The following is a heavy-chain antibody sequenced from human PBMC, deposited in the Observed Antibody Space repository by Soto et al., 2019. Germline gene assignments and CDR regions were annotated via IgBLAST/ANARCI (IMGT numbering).Heavy chain of an antibody. D-gene: IGHD2-2*01. J-gene: IGHJ4*02. CDR3: ARDRCSGTSCYFRY. CDR2: ISYDGSKK. V-gene: IGHV3-30-3*01. CDR1: GFNLSSSA. Sequence: GGSLRLSCAASGFNLSSSAMNWVRQAPGKGLEWLSVISYDGSKKYYADSVKGRFTISRDDSKNTLYLQMHSLRADDTAVYYCARDRCSGTSCYFRYWGQGTLVTVSS.